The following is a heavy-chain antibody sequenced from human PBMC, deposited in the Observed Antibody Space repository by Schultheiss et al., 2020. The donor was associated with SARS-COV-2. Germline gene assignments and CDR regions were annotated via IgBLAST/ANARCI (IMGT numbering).Heavy chain of an antibody. Sequence: GEPLKISCAASGFTFSSYSMNWVRQAPGKGLEWVSSISSSSSYIYYADSVKGRFTISRDNAKNSLYLQMNSLRAEDTAVYYCARVFGNDYGDYNSAFDIWGQGTMVTVSS. J-gene: IGHJ3*02. V-gene: IGHV3-21*01. CDR3: ARVFGNDYGDYNSAFDI. CDR2: ISSSSSYI. CDR1: GFTFSSYS. D-gene: IGHD4-17*01.